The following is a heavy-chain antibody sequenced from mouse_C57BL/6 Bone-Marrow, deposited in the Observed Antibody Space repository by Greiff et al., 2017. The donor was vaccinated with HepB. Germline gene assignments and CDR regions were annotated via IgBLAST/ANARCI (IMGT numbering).Heavy chain of an antibody. D-gene: IGHD2-3*01. Sequence: QVQLKQSGAELARPGASVKLSCKASGYTFTSYGISWVKQRTGQGLEWIGEIYPRSGNTYSNEKFKGKATLTADKSSSTAYMELRSLTSEDSAVYFCALRRDGYLFDYWGQGTTLTVSS. CDR1: GYTFTSYG. J-gene: IGHJ2*01. CDR3: ALRRDGYLFDY. CDR2: IYPRSGNT. V-gene: IGHV1-81*01.